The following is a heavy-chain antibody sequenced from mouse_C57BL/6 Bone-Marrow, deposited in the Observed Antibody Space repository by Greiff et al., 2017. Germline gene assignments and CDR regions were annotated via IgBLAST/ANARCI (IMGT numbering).Heavy chain of an antibody. V-gene: IGHV1-20*01. D-gene: IGHD6-1*01. CDR2: INPYNGDT. Sequence: DVQLQESGPELVNPGDSVKISCKASGYSFTGYFMNWVMQSHGKSLEWIGRINPYNGDTFYNQKFKGKATLTVDKSSSTAHMELRSLTSEDSAVYYCARRSSLYYFDYWGQGTTLTVSS. J-gene: IGHJ2*01. CDR1: GYSFTGYF. CDR3: ARRSSLYYFDY.